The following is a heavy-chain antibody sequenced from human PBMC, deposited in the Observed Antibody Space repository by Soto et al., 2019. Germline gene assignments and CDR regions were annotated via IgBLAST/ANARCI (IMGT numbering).Heavy chain of an antibody. CDR1: GFTFDDYA. Sequence: GGSLRLSCAASGFTFDDYAMHWVRQAPGKGLEWVSGISWNSGSIGYADSVKGRFTISRDNAKNSLYLQMNSLRAEDTALYYCAKGRDGSGSYYSNWFDPWGQGTLVTVSS. J-gene: IGHJ5*02. V-gene: IGHV3-9*01. D-gene: IGHD3-10*01. CDR3: AKGRDGSGSYYSNWFDP. CDR2: ISWNSGSI.